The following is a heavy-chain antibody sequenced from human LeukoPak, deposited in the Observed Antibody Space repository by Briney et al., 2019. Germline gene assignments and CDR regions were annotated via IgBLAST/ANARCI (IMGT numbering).Heavy chain of an antibody. CDR3: ARRATTGAPYYFDY. CDR2: IYYSGST. V-gene: IGHV4-59*08. Sequence: KPSETLSLTCTVSGGSISSYYWSWIRQPPGKGLEWIGYIYYSGSTNYNPSLKSRVTISVDTSKNQFSPKLSSVTAADTAVYYCARRATTGAPYYFDYWGQGTLVTVSS. D-gene: IGHD1-1*01. J-gene: IGHJ4*02. CDR1: GGSISSYY.